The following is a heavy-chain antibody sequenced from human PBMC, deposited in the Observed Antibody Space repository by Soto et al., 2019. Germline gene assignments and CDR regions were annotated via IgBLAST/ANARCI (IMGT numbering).Heavy chain of an antibody. CDR1: GFTFSSYE. CDR2: ISSSGSTI. J-gene: IGHJ6*02. CDR3: ARDHAYDYYDSSGYYYGCHGMDV. V-gene: IGHV3-48*03. D-gene: IGHD3-22*01. Sequence: GGSLRLSCAASGFTFSSYEMNWVRQAPGKGLEWVSYISSSGSTIYYADSVKGRFTISRDNAKNSLYLQMNSLRAEDTAVYYCARDHAYDYYDSSGYYYGCHGMDVWGQGTTVTVSS.